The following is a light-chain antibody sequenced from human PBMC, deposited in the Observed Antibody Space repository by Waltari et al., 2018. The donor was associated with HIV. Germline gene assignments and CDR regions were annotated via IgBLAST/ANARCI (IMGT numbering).Light chain of an antibody. V-gene: IGLV2-14*03. CDR2: DVS. CDR1: SRDVGGYNY. CDR3: SSYTSSSTRV. J-gene: IGLJ3*02. Sequence: QSALTQPASVSGSPGQSITISCTGTSRDVGGYNYVPRYQRHPGKAPKLIIYDVSNRPSGVSNRFSGSKSGNRASLTISGLQAEDEADYYCSSYTSSSTRVFGGGTTVTVL.